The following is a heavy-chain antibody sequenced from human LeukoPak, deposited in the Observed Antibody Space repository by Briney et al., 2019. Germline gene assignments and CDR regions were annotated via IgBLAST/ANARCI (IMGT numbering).Heavy chain of an antibody. CDR1: GFTFSTYN. CDR3: ARGLMTTVRGVTKNYYSLDV. V-gene: IGHV3-21*06. D-gene: IGHD3-10*01. CDR2: ISYGSNYM. J-gene: IGHJ6*02. Sequence: GGSLRLSCAASGFTFSTYNMNWVRQAPGKGLEWVSYISYGSNYMYNTDSVKGRFTVSRDNAKNSLYLQMNSLRADDTAVYYCARGLMTTVRGVTKNYYSLDVWGQGTTVTVSS.